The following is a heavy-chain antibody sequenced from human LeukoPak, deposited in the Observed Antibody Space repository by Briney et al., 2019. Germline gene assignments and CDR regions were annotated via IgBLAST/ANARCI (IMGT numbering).Heavy chain of an antibody. Sequence: SETLSLTCAVYGGSFSGYYWSWIRQPPGKGLEWIGEINHSGSTNYNPSLKSRVTISVDTSKNQFSLKLSSVTAADTAVYYCARGPPYSSSWYLGHGGIMGYYYYGMDVWGQGTTVTVPS. CDR3: ARGPPYSSSWYLGHGGIMGYYYYGMDV. J-gene: IGHJ6*02. D-gene: IGHD6-13*01. CDR1: GGSFSGYY. CDR2: INHSGST. V-gene: IGHV4-34*01.